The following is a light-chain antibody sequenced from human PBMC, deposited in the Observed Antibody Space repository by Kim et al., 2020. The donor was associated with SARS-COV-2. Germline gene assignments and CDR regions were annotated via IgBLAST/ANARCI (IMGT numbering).Light chain of an antibody. CDR2: DTS. Sequence: QAVVTQEPSLTVSPGGPVNLTCGSSTGAVTSGHYPYWFQQKPGQAPRTLIYDTSNKHSWTPARFSGSLLGGKAALTLSAAQPEDEAEYYCLLTYSGARLVVFGGGTQLTVL. CDR3: LLTYSGARLVV. V-gene: IGLV7-46*01. J-gene: IGLJ2*01. CDR1: TGAVTSGHY.